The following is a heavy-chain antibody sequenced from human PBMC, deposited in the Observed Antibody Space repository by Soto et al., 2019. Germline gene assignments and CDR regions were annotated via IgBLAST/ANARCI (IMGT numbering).Heavy chain of an antibody. CDR3: AKDRISGGSLDY. CDR1: GFTFSSYA. Sequence: QSGRSLRLSCAASGFTFSSYAMSWVRQAPGKGLEWVSAISGSGGSTYYADSVKGRFTISRDNSKNTLYLQMNSLRAEDTAVYYCAKDRISGGSLDYWGQGTLVTVSS. V-gene: IGHV3-23*01. J-gene: IGHJ4*02. CDR2: ISGSGGST. D-gene: IGHD2-15*01.